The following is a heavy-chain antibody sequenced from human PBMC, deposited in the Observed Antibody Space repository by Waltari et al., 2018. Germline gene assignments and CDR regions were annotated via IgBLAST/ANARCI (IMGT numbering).Heavy chain of an antibody. D-gene: IGHD3-22*01. CDR3: ARYDSGRRRAFDI. CDR2: INAGNGNT. J-gene: IGHJ3*02. CDR1: GYTFTSYA. V-gene: IGHV1-3*01. Sequence: QVQLVQSGAEVKKPGASVKVSCKASGYTFTSYAMHWVRQAPGQRLEWMGWINAGNGNTKYSQKFQGRVTITRDTSASTAYMELSSLRSEDTAVYYCARYDSGRRRAFDIWGQGTMVTVSS.